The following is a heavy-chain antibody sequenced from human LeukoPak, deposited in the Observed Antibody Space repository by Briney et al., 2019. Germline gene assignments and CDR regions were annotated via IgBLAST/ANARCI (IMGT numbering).Heavy chain of an antibody. CDR2: IYYSGST. D-gene: IGHD3-3*01. CDR1: GGSISSYY. Sequence: PSETLSLTCTVSGGSISSYYWSWIRQPPGKGLEWIGYIYYSGSTNYNPSLKSRVTISVDTSKNQFSLKLSSETAADTAVYYCARLYYDFWSGRTYYFDYWGQGTLVTVSS. CDR3: ARLYYDFWSGRTYYFDY. J-gene: IGHJ4*02. V-gene: IGHV4-59*01.